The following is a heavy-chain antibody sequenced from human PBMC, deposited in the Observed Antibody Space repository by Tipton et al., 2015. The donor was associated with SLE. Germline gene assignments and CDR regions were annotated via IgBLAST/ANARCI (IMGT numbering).Heavy chain of an antibody. D-gene: IGHD1-26*01. CDR1: GFTFSGYW. CDR3: ARDLSGSRGALFGY. CDR2: INSDGSST. Sequence: GSLRLSCAASGFTFSGYWMHWVRQAPGKGLVWVSRINSDGSSTSYADSVKGRFTISRDNAKNTLNLQMNSLRAEDTAVYYCARDLSGSRGALFGYWGQGTLVTVSS. J-gene: IGHJ4*02. V-gene: IGHV3-74*01.